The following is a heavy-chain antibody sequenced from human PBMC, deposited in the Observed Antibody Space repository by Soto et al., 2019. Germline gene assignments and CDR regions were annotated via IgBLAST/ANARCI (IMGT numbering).Heavy chain of an antibody. D-gene: IGHD6-19*01. CDR3: ARLFVAGFYYYYYGMDV. V-gene: IGHV4-34*01. CDR2: INHSGST. Sequence: PSETLSLTCAVYGGSFSGYYWSWIRQPPGKGLEWIGEINHSGSTNYNPSLKSRVTISVDTSKNQFSLKLSSVTAADTAVYYCARLFVAGFYYYYYGMDVWGQGTTVTVSS. CDR1: GGSFSGYY. J-gene: IGHJ6*02.